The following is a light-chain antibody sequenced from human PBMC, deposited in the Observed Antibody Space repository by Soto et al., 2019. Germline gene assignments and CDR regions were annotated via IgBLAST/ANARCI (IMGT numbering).Light chain of an antibody. Sequence: QSVLTQPASVSGSPGQSITISCTGTSSDVGGYNYVSWYQQHPGKAPSFMIYDVSNRPSGVSNRFSGSRSGNTASLTISGLQAEDEADYYCSSYTSSSTVIFGGGTKLTVL. V-gene: IGLV2-14*01. CDR3: SSYTSSSTVI. CDR2: DVS. CDR1: SSDVGGYNY. J-gene: IGLJ2*01.